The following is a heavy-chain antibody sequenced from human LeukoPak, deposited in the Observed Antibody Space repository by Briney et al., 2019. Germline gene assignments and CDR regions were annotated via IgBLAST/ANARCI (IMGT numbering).Heavy chain of an antibody. D-gene: IGHD3-3*01. J-gene: IGHJ4*02. CDR2: ISGSGGST. Sequence: GSLRLSCAASGFTFSSYAMSWVRQAPGKGLEWVSAISGSGGSTYYADSVKGRFTISRDNSKNTLYLQMNSLRAEDTAVYYCAKDASITIFGVVIDDYWGQGTLVTVSS. CDR3: AKDASITIFGVVIDDY. V-gene: IGHV3-23*01. CDR1: GFTFSSYA.